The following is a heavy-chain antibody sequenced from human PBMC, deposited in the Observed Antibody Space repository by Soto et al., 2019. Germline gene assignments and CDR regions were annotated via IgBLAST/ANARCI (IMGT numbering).Heavy chain of an antibody. CDR3: ARDRDYYDSSGYYS. J-gene: IGHJ4*02. CDR2: ISSSGSTI. CDR1: GFTFSSYE. V-gene: IGHV3-48*03. D-gene: IGHD3-22*01. Sequence: HPGGSLRLSCAAYGFTFSSYEMNWVRQAPGKGLEWVSYISSSGSTIYYADSVKGRFTISRDNAKNSLYLQMNSLRAEDTAVYYCARDRDYYDSSGYYSWGQGTLVTVPQ.